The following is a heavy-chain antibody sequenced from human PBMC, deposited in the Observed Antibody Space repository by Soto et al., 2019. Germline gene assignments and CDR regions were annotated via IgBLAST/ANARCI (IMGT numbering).Heavy chain of an antibody. CDR2: IIPYYNTL. Sequence: QAQVVQSGAEVRKPGSSVKLSCKASEGTFNSYAIAWVRQAPGQGLEWMGGIIPYYNTLNYAQKFQDSVTITADESTNKVYMELSSLRSDDTAVYFCASGPSRWYPYFFDSWGQGTLVNVSS. CDR3: ASGPSRWYPYFFDS. D-gene: IGHD6-13*01. CDR1: EGTFNSYA. J-gene: IGHJ4*02. V-gene: IGHV1-69*01.